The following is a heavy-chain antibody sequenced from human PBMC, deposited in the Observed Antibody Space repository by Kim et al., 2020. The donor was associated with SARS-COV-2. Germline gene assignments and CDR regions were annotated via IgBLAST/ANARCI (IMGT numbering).Heavy chain of an antibody. V-gene: IGHV3-23*01. CDR1: GFTFSSYA. J-gene: IGHJ6*02. Sequence: GGSLRLSCAASGFTFSSYAMSWVRQAPGKGLEWVSAISGSGGSTYYADSVKGRFTISRDNSKNTLYLQMNSLRAEDTAVYYCAKRGLGSGSYYPCYYYGMDVWGQGTTVTVSS. CDR2: ISGSGGST. CDR3: AKRGLGSGSYYPCYYYGMDV. D-gene: IGHD3-10*01.